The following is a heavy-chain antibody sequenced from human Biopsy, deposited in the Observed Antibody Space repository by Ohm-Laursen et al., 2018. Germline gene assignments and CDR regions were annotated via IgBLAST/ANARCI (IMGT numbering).Heavy chain of an antibody. CDR2: MSPNTGNT. D-gene: IGHD1-26*01. CDR3: ARWETTLGRSLDS. CDR1: GYTSTSHD. J-gene: IGHJ4*02. Sequence: EASVKVSCKASGYTSTSHDINWVRQATGQGLEWMGWMSPNTGNTVYAQRFQDRVTMTSDTSTGTAYMELTSLTSDDTAVYFCARWETTLGRSLDSWGQGTLVAVSS. V-gene: IGHV1-8*01.